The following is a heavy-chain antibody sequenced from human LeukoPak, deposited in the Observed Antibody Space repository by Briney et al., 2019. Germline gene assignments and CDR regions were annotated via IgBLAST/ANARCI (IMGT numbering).Heavy chain of an antibody. D-gene: IGHD6-13*01. V-gene: IGHV3-20*04. CDR1: GFTFDDYG. Sequence: GGSLRLSCAASGFTFDDYGMSWVRQAPGKGLEWVSGINWNGGSTGYADSVKGRFTISRDNAKNSLYLQMNSLRAEDTAVYYCARDSAMVGQQLTNYYYYYYMDVWGKGTTVTVSS. J-gene: IGHJ6*03. CDR3: ARDSAMVGQQLTNYYYYYYMDV. CDR2: INWNGGST.